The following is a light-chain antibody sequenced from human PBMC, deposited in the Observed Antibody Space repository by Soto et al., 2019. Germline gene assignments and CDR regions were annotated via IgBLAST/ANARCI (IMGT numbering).Light chain of an antibody. Sequence: IRMNHAPASLSACEGDRVRITFRASQGISSYLNWYQQKPGKDTKLLIYAASSLQSGVQSRFRGSGSGTDFTLTISSLQPEDFATYYFQQSYSNPHFGHGKKLDIK. J-gene: IGKJ2*01. V-gene: IGKV1-39*01. CDR2: AAS. CDR1: QGISSY. CDR3: QQSYSNPH.